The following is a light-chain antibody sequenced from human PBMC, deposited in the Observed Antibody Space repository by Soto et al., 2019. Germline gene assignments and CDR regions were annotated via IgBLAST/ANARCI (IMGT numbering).Light chain of an antibody. CDR1: SSDVGGYNY. V-gene: IGLV2-14*01. Sequence: QSALTQPASVSGSPGQSITISCTGTSSDVGGYNYVSWYQQHPGKAPKLMIYDVSNRPSGVSNRFSGSKSGNTASLTISGLQAGDEADYYCSSYTSSSTLLFGTGTKVTVL. CDR3: SSYTSSSTLL. CDR2: DVS. J-gene: IGLJ1*01.